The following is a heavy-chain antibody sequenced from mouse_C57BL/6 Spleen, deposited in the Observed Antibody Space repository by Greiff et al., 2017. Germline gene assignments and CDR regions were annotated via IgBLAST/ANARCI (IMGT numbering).Heavy chain of an antibody. D-gene: IGHD1-1*01. CDR1: GYTFTDYN. CDR2: INPNNGGT. J-gene: IGHJ2*01. V-gene: IGHV1-22*01. CDR3: ARDYYGSSNY. Sequence: VQLQQSGPELVKPGASVTMSCKASGYTFTDYNMHWVKQSHGKSLEWIGYINPNNGGTSYNQKFKGKATLTVNKSSSTAYMELRSLTSEDSAVYYCARDYYGSSNYWGQGTTLTVSS.